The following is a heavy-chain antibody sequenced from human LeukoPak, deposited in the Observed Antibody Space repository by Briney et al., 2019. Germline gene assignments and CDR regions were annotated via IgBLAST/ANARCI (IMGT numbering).Heavy chain of an antibody. D-gene: IGHD3-10*01. CDR2: IKVDGSEK. CDR1: GFTFSRYW. Sequence: GGSLRLSCAVSGFTFSRYWMTWVRQAPGKGLEWVANIKVDGSEKYYVDAVKGRFTISRDNAKDSLYLQMNGLRAEDTAVYYCARLGSGDAFDFWGQGTMVTVSS. CDR3: ARLGSGDAFDF. V-gene: IGHV3-7*01. J-gene: IGHJ3*01.